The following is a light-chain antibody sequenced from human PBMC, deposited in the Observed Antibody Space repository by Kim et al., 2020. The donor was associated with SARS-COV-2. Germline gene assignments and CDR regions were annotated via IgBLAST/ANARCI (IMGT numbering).Light chain of an antibody. V-gene: IGKV1-39*01. J-gene: IGKJ4*01. CDR3: QQSHSIPLT. CDR1: QFIRTD. CDR2: SAS. Sequence: DIQMTQSPSSLSASVGDRVTLSCRTSQFIRTDLNWYQQKPGKPPKLLIYSASTLKSGVPSRFSGSGSGTDFTLTISSLQPEDIAIYHCQQSHSIPLTFGGGTKVDIK.